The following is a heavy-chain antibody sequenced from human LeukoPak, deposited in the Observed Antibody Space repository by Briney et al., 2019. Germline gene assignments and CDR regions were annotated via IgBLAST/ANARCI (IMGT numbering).Heavy chain of an antibody. D-gene: IGHD2-21*01. Sequence: GGSLRLSCSTSGVTFNDYAMSWVRQAPGKGLEWVSSISTSGGGLFYADSVMGRFTISRDNSRNTLYLQMDNLGAEDTAVYYCATQFRAYYFDYWGQGTLVTVSS. CDR3: ATQFRAYYFDY. CDR1: GVTFNDYA. V-gene: IGHV3-23*01. J-gene: IGHJ4*02. CDR2: ISTSGGGL.